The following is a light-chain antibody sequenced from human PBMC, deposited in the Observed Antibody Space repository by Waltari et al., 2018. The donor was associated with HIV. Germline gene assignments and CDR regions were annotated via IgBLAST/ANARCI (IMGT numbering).Light chain of an antibody. CDR3: AAWDVSLNGLV. Sequence: QSVLTQPPSASGPPGQRVTISCSGSRSNIGSKPVNWYQQLPGPAPKLLIYSNDQRPSGVPDRFSGSKSGTSASLAISGLQSEDEAGYYCAAWDVSLNGLVFGGGTKVTVL. J-gene: IGLJ2*01. V-gene: IGLV1-44*01. CDR1: RSNIGSKP. CDR2: SND.